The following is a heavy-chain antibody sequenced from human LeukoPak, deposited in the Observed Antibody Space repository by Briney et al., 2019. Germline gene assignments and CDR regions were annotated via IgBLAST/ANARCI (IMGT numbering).Heavy chain of an antibody. CDR1: GFTFSSYA. Sequence: GKSLRLSCAASGFTFSSYAMHWVRQAPAKGLEWVAFISLDGGEKYYSDSVKGRFTISRDNSKNTLYLQMNSLRAEDTAVYYCAREPLGGITISGVPYWGQGTLVTVSS. V-gene: IGHV3-30*04. D-gene: IGHD3-3*01. CDR2: ISLDGGEK. CDR3: AREPLGGITISGVPY. J-gene: IGHJ4*02.